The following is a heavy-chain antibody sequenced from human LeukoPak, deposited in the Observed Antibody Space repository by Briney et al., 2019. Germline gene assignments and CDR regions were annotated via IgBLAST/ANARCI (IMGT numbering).Heavy chain of an antibody. CDR3: ARHISGATKELSAFDI. Sequence: SETLSLTCTVSSGSISNYYWSWIRQPSGKGLEWIGYIYYSESTKYNPSLKSRLTISVDTSKNQFSLRLTSVTAADTAVYYCARHISGATKELSAFDIWGQGTMVNVSS. V-gene: IGHV4-59*08. CDR1: SGSISNYY. CDR2: IYYSEST. D-gene: IGHD1-20*01. J-gene: IGHJ3*02.